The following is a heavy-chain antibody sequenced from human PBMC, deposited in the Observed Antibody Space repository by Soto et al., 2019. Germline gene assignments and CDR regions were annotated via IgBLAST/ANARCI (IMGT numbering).Heavy chain of an antibody. CDR2: VYYTGTT. CDR3: ARDLAAVPRAFDY. D-gene: IGHD6-13*01. J-gene: IGHJ4*02. CDR1: GGSISSYF. Sequence: LETLSLTCTVSGGSISSYFYIWVRQPPGKGLEWIGSVYYTGTTDYNPSLKSRVTISVDTSKTQFSLNLRSVTAADTAVYYCARDLAAVPRAFDYWGRGTLVTVSS. V-gene: IGHV4-59*01.